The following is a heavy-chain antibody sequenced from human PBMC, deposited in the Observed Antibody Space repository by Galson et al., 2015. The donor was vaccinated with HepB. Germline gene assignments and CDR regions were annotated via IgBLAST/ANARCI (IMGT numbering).Heavy chain of an antibody. CDR1: GFTFSSYA. CDR3: ARAGFVVVPAAIRTGYYMDV. CDR2: ISYDGSNK. V-gene: IGHV3-30-3*01. D-gene: IGHD2-2*02. Sequence: SLRLSCAASGFTFSSYAMHWVRQAPGKGLEWVAVISYDGSNKYYADSVKGRFTISRDNSKNTLYLQMNSLRAEDTAVYYCARAGFVVVPAAIRTGYYMDVWGKGTTVTVSS. J-gene: IGHJ6*03.